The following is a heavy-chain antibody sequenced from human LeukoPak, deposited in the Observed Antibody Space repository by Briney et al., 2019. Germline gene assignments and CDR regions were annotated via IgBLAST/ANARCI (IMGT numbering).Heavy chain of an antibody. Sequence: GGSLRLSCAASGFTFSSYEMNWVRQAPGKGLEWVSYISSSGSTIYYADSVKGRFTISRDNAKNSLYMQMNSLRAEDTAVYYCARDLGYCTSTSCYSLYGMDVWGKGTTVTVSS. CDR3: ARDLGYCTSTSCYSLYGMDV. D-gene: IGHD2-2*02. CDR2: ISSSGSTI. J-gene: IGHJ6*04. V-gene: IGHV3-48*03. CDR1: GFTFSSYE.